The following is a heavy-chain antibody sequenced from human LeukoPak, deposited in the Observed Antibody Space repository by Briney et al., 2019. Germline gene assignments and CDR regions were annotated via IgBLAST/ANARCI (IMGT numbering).Heavy chain of an antibody. CDR2: INHSGST. CDR1: GFIFRNYW. Sequence: GSLRLSCAASGFIFRNYWMSWVRQPPGKGLEWIGEINHSGSTNYNPSLKSRVTISVDTSKNQFSLTLSSVTAADTAVYSCARGVLRFLEWLALDYYYYMDVWGKGTTVTVSS. J-gene: IGHJ6*03. CDR3: ARGVLRFLEWLALDYYYYMDV. D-gene: IGHD3-3*01. V-gene: IGHV4-34*01.